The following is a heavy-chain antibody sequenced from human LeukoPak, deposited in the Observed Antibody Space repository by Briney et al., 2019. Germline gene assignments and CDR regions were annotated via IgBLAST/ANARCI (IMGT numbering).Heavy chain of an antibody. J-gene: IGHJ3*02. CDR1: GFTFSSYG. V-gene: IGHV3-30*18. Sequence: GGSLRLSCAASGFTFSSYGMHWVRQAPGKGLEWVAVISYDGSNKYYADSVKGRFTISRDNPKNTLYLQMNSLRAEDTAVYYCAKDIVDTNSGAFDIWGQGTMVTVSS. CDR3: AKDIVDTNSGAFDI. D-gene: IGHD1-26*01. CDR2: ISYDGSNK.